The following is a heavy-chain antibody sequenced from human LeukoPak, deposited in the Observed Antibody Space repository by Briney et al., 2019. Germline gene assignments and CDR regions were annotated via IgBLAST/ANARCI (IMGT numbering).Heavy chain of an antibody. CDR1: GFAFDSFS. J-gene: IGHJ4*02. D-gene: IGHD3-3*01. CDR2: ISTIGSYI. CDR3: ARGFWSGYWYFDY. V-gene: IGHV3-21*01. Sequence: GGSLRLSCAASGFAFDSFSMNWVRQVPGKGLEWVSSISTIGSYIYDADSVKGRFTISRDNAKNSLYLQMNSLRAEDTAVYYCARGFWSGYWYFDYWGQGTPVTVSS.